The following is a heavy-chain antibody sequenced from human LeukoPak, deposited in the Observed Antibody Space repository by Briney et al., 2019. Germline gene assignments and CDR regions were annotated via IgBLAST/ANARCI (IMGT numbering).Heavy chain of an antibody. CDR2: IRYDGSNT. Sequence: GGSLRLSCAASGFTFTTYDMHWVRQAPGKGLEWVASIRYDGSNTYYADSVKGRFTISRDNSKNTLYLQMSSLRADDTALYYCAKDYYYGSGSPYYWGQGTLVTVSS. CDR1: GFTFTTYD. CDR3: AKDYYYGSGSPYY. J-gene: IGHJ4*02. D-gene: IGHD3-10*01. V-gene: IGHV3-30*02.